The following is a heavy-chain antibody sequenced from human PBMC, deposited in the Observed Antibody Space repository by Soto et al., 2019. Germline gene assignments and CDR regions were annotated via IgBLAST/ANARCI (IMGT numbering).Heavy chain of an antibody. J-gene: IGHJ4*02. CDR3: ARRTLSDY. D-gene: IGHD3-16*01. Sequence: PGGSLRLSCAASGFTFSSYAMHWVRQAPGKGLEWVAVISYDGSNKYYADSVKGRFTISRDNAKNTLYLQMNSLRAEDTAVYYCARRTLSDYWGQGTLVTVSS. V-gene: IGHV3-30-3*01. CDR2: ISYDGSNK. CDR1: GFTFSSYA.